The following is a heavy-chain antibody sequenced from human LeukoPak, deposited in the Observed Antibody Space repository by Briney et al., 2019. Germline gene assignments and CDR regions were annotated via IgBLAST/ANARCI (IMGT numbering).Heavy chain of an antibody. Sequence: PGGSLRLSCAASGFTFSSYGMHWVRQAPGKGLEWVAFIRYDGSNKYYADSVKGRFTISRDNSKNTLYLQMNSLRAEDTAVYYCAKGGYSSSWSTFDYWGQGTLVTVSS. J-gene: IGHJ4*02. CDR3: AKGGYSSSWSTFDY. D-gene: IGHD6-13*01. V-gene: IGHV3-30*02. CDR1: GFTFSSYG. CDR2: IRYDGSNK.